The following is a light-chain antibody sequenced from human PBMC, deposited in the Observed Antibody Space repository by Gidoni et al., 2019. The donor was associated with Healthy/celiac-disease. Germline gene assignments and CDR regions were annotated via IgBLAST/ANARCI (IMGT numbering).Light chain of an antibody. CDR1: QDISNY. CDR3: QQYDNLAGT. Sequence: DIQMTQSPSSLSASVGDRVIITCQASQDISNYLNWYQQKPGKAPKLLIYDASNLETGVPSRFSGSGSGTDFTFTISSLQPEDIATYYCQQYDNLAGTFGQXTKLEIK. CDR2: DAS. V-gene: IGKV1-33*01. J-gene: IGKJ2*01.